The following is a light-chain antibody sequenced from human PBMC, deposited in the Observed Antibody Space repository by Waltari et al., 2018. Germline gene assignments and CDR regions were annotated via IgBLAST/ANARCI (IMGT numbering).Light chain of an antibody. CDR3: SSYTSSNTFV. CDR1: SRAVGGYEY. J-gene: IGLJ1*01. V-gene: IGLV2-14*01. Sequence: QSALTQPASVSGSPGQSITISCTGTSRAVGGYEYVSWFQQHPGKAPKVMIYGVSNRPSGVSDRFSASKSGVTASLTISGLQAEDEADYYCSSYTSSNTFVFGTGTKVTVL. CDR2: GVS.